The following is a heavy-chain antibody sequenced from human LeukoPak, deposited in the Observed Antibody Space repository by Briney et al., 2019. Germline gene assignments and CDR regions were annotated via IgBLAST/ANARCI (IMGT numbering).Heavy chain of an antibody. CDR2: INHSGST. CDR3: ARPGGGFIQLWYY. V-gene: IGHV4-34*01. J-gene: IGHJ4*02. D-gene: IGHD5-18*01. Sequence: PSETLSLTCAVYGGSFSGYYWSWIRQPPGKGLEWIGEINHSGSTNYNPSLKSRVTISVDTSKNQFPLKLSSVTAADTAVYYCARPGGGFIQLWYYWGQGTLVTVSS. CDR1: GGSFSGYY.